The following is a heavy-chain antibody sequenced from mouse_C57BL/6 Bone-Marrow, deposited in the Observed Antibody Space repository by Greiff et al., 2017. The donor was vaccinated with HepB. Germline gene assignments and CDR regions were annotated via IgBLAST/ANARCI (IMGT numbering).Heavy chain of an antibody. Sequence: VQLQQPGAELVKPGASVKLSCKASGYTFTSYWMQWVKQRPGQGLEWIGEIDPSDSYTNYNQKFKGKATLTVDTSSSTAYMQLSSLTSEDSAVYYCVRVGVLLYQLWDAMDYWGQGTSVTVSS. CDR3: VRVGVLLYQLWDAMDY. D-gene: IGHD2-5*01. CDR1: GYTFTSYW. V-gene: IGHV1-50*01. CDR2: IDPSDSYT. J-gene: IGHJ4*01.